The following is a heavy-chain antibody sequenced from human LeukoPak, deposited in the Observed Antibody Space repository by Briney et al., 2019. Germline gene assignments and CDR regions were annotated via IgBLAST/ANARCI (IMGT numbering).Heavy chain of an antibody. CDR2: ISYDGSNK. J-gene: IGHJ6*04. CDR3: AKDLSSGWRIGYYYYGMDV. Sequence: GGSLRLSCAASGFTFSSYGMHWVRQAPGKGLEWVAVISYDGSNKYYADSVKGRFTISRDSSKNTLYLQMNSLRAEDTAVYYCAKDLSSGWRIGYYYYGMDVWGKGTTVTVSS. D-gene: IGHD6-19*01. CDR1: GFTFSSYG. V-gene: IGHV3-30*18.